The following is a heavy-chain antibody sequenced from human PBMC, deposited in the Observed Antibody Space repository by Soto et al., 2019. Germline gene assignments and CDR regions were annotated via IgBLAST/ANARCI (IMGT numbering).Heavy chain of an antibody. Sequence: QVQLHESGPGLVRPSQTLSLTCNVSGCSISTADYYWSWIRQPPGKGLEWIGYIYYRGSTYYNPSLESRVAISIDTSKNQFSLNLTSVTAADTAVYYCVSDYDSGGYIDYWGQGTLVTVSS. CDR1: GCSISTADYY. J-gene: IGHJ4*02. CDR2: IYYRGST. V-gene: IGHV4-30-4*01. D-gene: IGHD3-22*01. CDR3: VSDYDSGGYIDY.